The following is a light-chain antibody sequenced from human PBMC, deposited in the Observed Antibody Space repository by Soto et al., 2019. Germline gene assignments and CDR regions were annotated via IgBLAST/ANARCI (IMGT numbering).Light chain of an antibody. CDR1: QSVSSY. CDR2: DAS. CDR3: QQFSSYPLT. J-gene: IGKJ4*01. Sequence: EIVLTQSPGTLSLSPGERATLSCRASQSVSSYLAWYQQKPGQAPRLLIYDASSRATGIPDRFSGGGSGTDFTLTISRLEPKDFAVYYCQQFSSYPLTFGGGTKVDIK. V-gene: IGKV3-20*01.